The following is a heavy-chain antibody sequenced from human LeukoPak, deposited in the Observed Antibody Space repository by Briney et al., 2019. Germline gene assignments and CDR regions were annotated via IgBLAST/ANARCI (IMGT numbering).Heavy chain of an antibody. CDR1: GYTFTGYY. D-gene: IGHD3-3*01. Sequence: ASVKVSCKASGYTFTGYYMHWVRQAPGQGLEWMGWINPNSGGTNYAQKFQGRVTMTRDTSISTAYMELSRLRSDDTAVYYCARDLARRRGGFGAVIPPHYWGQGTLVTVSS. V-gene: IGHV1-2*02. J-gene: IGHJ4*02. CDR2: INPNSGGT. CDR3: ARDLARRRGGFGAVIPPHY.